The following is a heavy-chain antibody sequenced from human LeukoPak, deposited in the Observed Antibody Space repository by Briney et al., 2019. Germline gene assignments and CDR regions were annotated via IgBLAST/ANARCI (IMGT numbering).Heavy chain of an antibody. D-gene: IGHD6-13*01. Sequence: GGSLRLSCAASGFTFSSYGMHWVRQAPGKGLEWVAVISYDGSNKYYADSVKGRFTISRDNSKNTLYLQMNSLRAEDTAVYYCAKDTYGSSWSYFDYWGQGTLVTVSS. CDR2: ISYDGSNK. CDR1: GFTFSSYG. J-gene: IGHJ4*02. V-gene: IGHV3-30*18. CDR3: AKDTYGSSWSYFDY.